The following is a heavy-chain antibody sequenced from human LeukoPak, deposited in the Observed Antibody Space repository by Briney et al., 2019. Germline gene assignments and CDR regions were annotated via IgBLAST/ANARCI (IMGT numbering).Heavy chain of an antibody. D-gene: IGHD4-17*01. CDR1: GGTFGLDA. CDR2: IIPILATT. J-gene: IGHJ3*02. Sequence: ASVKVSCKASGGTFGLDAISWVRQAPGPGLGWMGRIIPILATTNYAQKFQGRVTITADKSTSTTYMELSSLGSEDSAMYYCARDSSDYGDYVSHDAFDIWGQGTKVTVSS. V-gene: IGHV1-69*04. CDR3: ARDSSDYGDYVSHDAFDI.